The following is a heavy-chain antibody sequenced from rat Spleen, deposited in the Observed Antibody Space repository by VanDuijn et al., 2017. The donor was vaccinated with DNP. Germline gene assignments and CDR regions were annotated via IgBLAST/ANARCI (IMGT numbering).Heavy chain of an antibody. CDR3: ARWPGYNPPYAMDA. V-gene: IGHV3-3*01. J-gene: IGHJ4*01. D-gene: IGHD1-4*01. CDR2: VNSAGST. CDR1: GYSITSSYR. Sequence: EVQLQESGPGLVKPSQSLSLTCSVTGYSITSSYRWNWIRKFPGNKLEWMGSVNSAGSTNYNPSLKSRISITRDTSKNQFFLQVNSVTTEDTATDYCARWPGYNPPYAMDAWGQGTSVTVSS.